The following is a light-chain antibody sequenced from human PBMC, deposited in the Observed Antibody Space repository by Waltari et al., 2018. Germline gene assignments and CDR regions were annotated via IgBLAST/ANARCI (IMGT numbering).Light chain of an antibody. J-gene: IGLJ1*01. V-gene: IGLV3-1*01. Sequence: SYELTQPPSVSVSPGQTASITCSGDQLGDRYVFWYQQKPGQSPFLVIYQDVKRPSGIPERFSGSNSGNTATLTISATQAVDEADYYCQAYYSSTGVFGTGTKVTVL. CDR1: QLGDRY. CDR3: QAYYSSTGV. CDR2: QDV.